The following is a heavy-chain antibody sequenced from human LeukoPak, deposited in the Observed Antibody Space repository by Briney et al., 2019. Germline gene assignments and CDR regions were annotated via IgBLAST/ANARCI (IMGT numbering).Heavy chain of an antibody. Sequence: PSETLSLTCTVSGGSISSYYWSWIRQPPGKGLEWIGYIYYSGSTNYNPSLKSRVAISVDTSKNQFSLKLSSVTAADTAVYYCARQGSSSWYWFHYWGQGTLVTVSS. CDR1: GGSISSYY. D-gene: IGHD6-13*01. V-gene: IGHV4-59*08. J-gene: IGHJ4*02. CDR2: IYYSGST. CDR3: ARQGSSSWYWFHY.